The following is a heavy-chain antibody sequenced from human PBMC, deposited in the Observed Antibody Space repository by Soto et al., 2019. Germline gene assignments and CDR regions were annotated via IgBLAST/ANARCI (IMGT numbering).Heavy chain of an antibody. CDR3: ARVYCISTSGYAPYYYYGMDV. V-gene: IGHV1-69*12. Sequence: QVQLVQSGAEVKKPGSSVKVSCKASGGTFSSYAISWVRQAPGQGLEWMGGIIPIFGTANYAQKFQGRVTITADESTSTAYLELSSLRSEDTAVYYCARVYCISTSGYAPYYYYGMDVWGRGTTVTVSS. D-gene: IGHD2-2*01. CDR2: IIPIFGTA. CDR1: GGTFSSYA. J-gene: IGHJ6*02.